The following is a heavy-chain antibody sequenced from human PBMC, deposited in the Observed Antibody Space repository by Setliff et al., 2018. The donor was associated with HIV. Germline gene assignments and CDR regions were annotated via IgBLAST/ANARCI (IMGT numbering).Heavy chain of an antibody. CDR3: ATASGYDLFMGAFDI. Sequence: SETLSLTCAVSGYSLSSDYYWGWSRQPPGKGLEWIASIYHSGSTYYNPSLKSRVIISVDTSKNQFSMKLYSVTAADTAVYYCATASGYDLFMGAFDIWGQGNLVTVSS. J-gene: IGHJ4*02. CDR1: GYSLSSDYY. D-gene: IGHD5-12*01. V-gene: IGHV4-38-2*01. CDR2: IYHSGST.